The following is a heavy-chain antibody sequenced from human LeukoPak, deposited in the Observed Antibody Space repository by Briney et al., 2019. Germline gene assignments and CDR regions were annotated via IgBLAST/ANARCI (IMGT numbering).Heavy chain of an antibody. CDR3: ARDLGKFSIFYFDY. CDR2: ISSSGSTI. V-gene: IGHV3-48*03. D-gene: IGHD1-14*01. CDR1: GFTFSSYE. Sequence: GGSLRLSCAASGFTFSSYEMNWVRQAPGKGLEWVSYISSSGSTIYYADSVKGRFTISRDNAKNSLYLQMNSLRAEDTAVYYRARDLGKFSIFYFDYWGQGTLVTVSS. J-gene: IGHJ4*02.